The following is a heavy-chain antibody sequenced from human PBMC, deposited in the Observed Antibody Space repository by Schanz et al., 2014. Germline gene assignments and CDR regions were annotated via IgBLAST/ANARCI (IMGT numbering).Heavy chain of an antibody. V-gene: IGHV3-11*05. CDR1: GFTFSDYY. CDR3: AKDGRLPYYGTGSDFDY. Sequence: QVQLVESGGGLVKPGGSLRLSCAASGFTFSDYYMTWIRQAPGKGLEWISYISNSGTYTKYADSVKGRFVISRDNARSSLYLQMSSLRAGDTAVYYCAKDGRLPYYGTGSDFDYWGQGTLVTVSS. D-gene: IGHD3-22*01. J-gene: IGHJ4*02. CDR2: ISNSGTYT.